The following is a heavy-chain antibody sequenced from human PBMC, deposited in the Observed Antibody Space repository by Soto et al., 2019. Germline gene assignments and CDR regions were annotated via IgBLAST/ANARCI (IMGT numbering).Heavy chain of an antibody. Sequence: NPSETLSLTCSVSGYSVSSSDYYWAWIRQPPGKGLEWIGSMLYSGLTYYNPSLKSRVTLSVDTSKNQFSVRLNSATASDTAVYYCAPLSVSLSGPYGIHVWGQGTTVTVSS. CDR1: GYSVSSSDYY. CDR3: APLSVSLSGPYGIHV. CDR2: MLYSGLT. V-gene: IGHV4-39*01. J-gene: IGHJ6*02. D-gene: IGHD2-15*01.